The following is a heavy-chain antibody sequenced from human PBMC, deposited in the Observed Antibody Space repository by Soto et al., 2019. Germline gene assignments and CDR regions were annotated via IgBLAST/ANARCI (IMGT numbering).Heavy chain of an antibody. CDR3: AKVDRSYGDYAYLNPDLDY. D-gene: IGHD4-17*01. Sequence: GGSLRLSCAASGFTFSSYAMSWVRQAPGKGLVWVSAISGSGGSTYYADSVKGRFTISRDNSKNTLYLQMNSLRAEDTAVYYCAKVDRSYGDYAYLNPDLDYWGQGTLVTVSS. CDR1: GFTFSSYA. J-gene: IGHJ4*02. CDR2: ISGSGGST. V-gene: IGHV3-23*01.